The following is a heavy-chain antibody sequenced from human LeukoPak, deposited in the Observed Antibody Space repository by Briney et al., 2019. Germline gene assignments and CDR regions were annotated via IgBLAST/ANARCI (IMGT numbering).Heavy chain of an antibody. V-gene: IGHV1-69*02. CDR3: ARMSSGSYFGRYYYYGMDV. D-gene: IGHD3-10*01. Sequence: SVKVSCKASGGTFSSYTISRVRQAPGQGLEWMGRIIPILGIANYAQKFQGRVTITADKSTSTAYMELSSLRSEDTAVYYCARMSSGSYFGRYYYYGMDVWGQGTTVTVSS. CDR1: GGTFSSYT. CDR2: IIPILGIA. J-gene: IGHJ6*02.